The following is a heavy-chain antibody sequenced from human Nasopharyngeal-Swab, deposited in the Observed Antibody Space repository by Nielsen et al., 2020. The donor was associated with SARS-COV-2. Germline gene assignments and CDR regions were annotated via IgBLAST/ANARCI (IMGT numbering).Heavy chain of an antibody. CDR1: GFTFNNYN. D-gene: IGHD3-3*01. Sequence: GESLKISCAASGFTFNNYNFNWVRQAPGKGLEWVPSISSSSSYLNYADSVKGRFTISGDNATNSLYLQMNSLRAEDTAVYYCARDGLDYDFWSAYFMDVWGQGTTVTVSS. V-gene: IGHV3-21*01. CDR2: ISSSSSYL. J-gene: IGHJ6*02. CDR3: ARDGLDYDFWSAYFMDV.